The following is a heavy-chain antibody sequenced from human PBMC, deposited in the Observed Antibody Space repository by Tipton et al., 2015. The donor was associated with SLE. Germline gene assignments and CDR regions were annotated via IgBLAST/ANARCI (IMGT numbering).Heavy chain of an antibody. Sequence: SLRLSCAASGFTVSSNYMSWVRQAPGKGLEWVSVSYSGGSTYYADSVKGRFTISRDNSKNTLYLQMNSLRAEDTAVYYCASQSRIAARGDYYYYGMDVWGQGTTVTVSS. CDR2: SYSGGST. V-gene: IGHV3-66*02. CDR3: ASQSRIAARGDYYYYGMDV. D-gene: IGHD6-6*01. J-gene: IGHJ6*02. CDR1: GFTVSSNY.